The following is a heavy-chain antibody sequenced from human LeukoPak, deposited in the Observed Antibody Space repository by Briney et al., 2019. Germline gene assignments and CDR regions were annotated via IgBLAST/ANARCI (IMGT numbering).Heavy chain of an antibody. J-gene: IGHJ4*02. D-gene: IGHD2-15*01. CDR1: GFTFSNYA. CDR2: ITGSGDST. CDR3: AKLYCSGSSCYSIDH. Sequence: GGSLRLXCAASGFTFSNYAMSWVRQAPGKGLEWVSTITGSGDSTYYADSVKGRFTLSRDISKNTLYLQMNSLRAEDTAVYYCAKLYCSGSSCYSIDHWGQGTLVTVSS. V-gene: IGHV3-23*01.